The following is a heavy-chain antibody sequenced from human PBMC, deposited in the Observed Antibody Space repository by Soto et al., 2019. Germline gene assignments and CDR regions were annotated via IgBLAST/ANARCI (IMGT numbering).Heavy chain of an antibody. CDR1: GYTFTSYD. J-gene: IGHJ2*01. Sequence: QVQLVQSGAEVKKPGASVKVSCKASGYTFTSYDINWVRQATGQGLEWMGWMNPNSGNTGYAQKFQGRVTMTRNTSISTAYMELSSLRSEDTAVYYCARYYYDSSGITAGFGYWYFDLWGRGTLVTVSS. CDR2: MNPNSGNT. CDR3: ARYYYDSSGITAGFGYWYFDL. V-gene: IGHV1-8*01. D-gene: IGHD3-22*01.